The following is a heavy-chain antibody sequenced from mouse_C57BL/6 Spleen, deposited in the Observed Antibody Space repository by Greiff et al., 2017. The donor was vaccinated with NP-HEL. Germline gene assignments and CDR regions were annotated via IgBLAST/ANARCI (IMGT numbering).Heavy chain of an antibody. V-gene: IGHV5-17*01. CDR1: GFTFSDYG. CDR2: ISSGSSTI. CDR3: ARWYFDY. Sequence: EVKVEESGGGLVKPGGSLKLSCAASGFTFSDYGMHWVRQAPEKGLEWVAYISSGSSTIYYADTVKGRFTISRDNAKNTLCLQMTSLRSEDTAMYYCARWYFDYWGQGTTLTVSS. J-gene: IGHJ2*01.